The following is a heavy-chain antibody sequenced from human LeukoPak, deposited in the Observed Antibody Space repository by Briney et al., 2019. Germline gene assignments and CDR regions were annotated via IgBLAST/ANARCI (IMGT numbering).Heavy chain of an antibody. CDR3: ARGQTLTF. V-gene: IGHV3-7*01. CDR1: GFTFSNYW. Sequence: GGSLRLSCTASGFTFSNYWMTWVRQAPGKGLEWVANIKQDGSQKYYVDSVKGRFTISRDNAKNSLYLQMNSLRAEETAVYFCARGQTLTFWGQGTLVTVSS. D-gene: IGHD3-16*01. J-gene: IGHJ4*02. CDR2: IKQDGSQK.